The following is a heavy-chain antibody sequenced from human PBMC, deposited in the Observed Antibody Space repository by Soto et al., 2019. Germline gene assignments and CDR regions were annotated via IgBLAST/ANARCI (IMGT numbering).Heavy chain of an antibody. CDR3: ARQRLLPFYNSLNF. CDR2: ISYRGST. J-gene: IGHJ6*03. CDR1: GGSISGYY. Sequence: SETLSLTCNVSGGSISGYYWSWIRQSPGKGLEYIGYISYRGSTNYNSSLKSRVTMSVDTSRNQFSLKMNSVTAADTAVYYCARQRLLPFYNSLNFSGKGTTGAVSS. D-gene: IGHD6-25*01. V-gene: IGHV4-59*01.